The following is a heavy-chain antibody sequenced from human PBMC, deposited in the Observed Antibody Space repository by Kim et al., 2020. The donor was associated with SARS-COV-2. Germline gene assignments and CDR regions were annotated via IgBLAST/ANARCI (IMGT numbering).Heavy chain of an antibody. Sequence: GGSLRLSCAASGFTFSSYAMNWVHQAPGKGLEWVSGITASGHNTYYADYVKGRFTISRDLSNNMLYLQMNSLRVDDTATYYCAKNLPLRTSGWNGYSGMDVWGQGTTVTVSS. CDR3: AKNLPLRTSGWNGYSGMDV. CDR1: GFTFSSYA. J-gene: IGHJ6*02. V-gene: IGHV3-23*01. CDR2: ITASGHNT. D-gene: IGHD6-19*01.